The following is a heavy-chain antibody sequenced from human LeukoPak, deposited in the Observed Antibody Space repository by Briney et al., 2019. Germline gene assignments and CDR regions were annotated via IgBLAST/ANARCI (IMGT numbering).Heavy chain of an antibody. J-gene: IGHJ5*02. CDR2: IIPIFGTA. D-gene: IGHD1-26*01. Sequence: ASVTVSCKASGGTFSSYAISWVRQAPGQGLEWMGGIIPIFGTANYAQKFQGRVTITTDESTSTAYMELSSLRSEDTAVHYCAREYLGSHSEDPWGQGTLVTVSS. CDR3: AREYLGSHSEDP. CDR1: GGTFSSYA. V-gene: IGHV1-69*05.